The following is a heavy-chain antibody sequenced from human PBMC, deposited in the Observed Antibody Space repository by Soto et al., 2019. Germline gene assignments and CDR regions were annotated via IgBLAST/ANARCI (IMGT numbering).Heavy chain of an antibody. J-gene: IGHJ6*02. CDR3: ARAHAYCSSTSCNIYSYSYGMDA. CDR2: IIPIFGTA. Sequence: SVKVSCKASGGTFSSYAISWVRQAPGQGLEWMGGIIPIFGTANYAQKFQGRVTITADESTSTAYMELSSLRSEDTAVYYCARAHAYCSSTSCNIYSYSYGMDAWGQGTTVTVSS. V-gene: IGHV1-69*13. D-gene: IGHD2-2*01. CDR1: GGTFSSYA.